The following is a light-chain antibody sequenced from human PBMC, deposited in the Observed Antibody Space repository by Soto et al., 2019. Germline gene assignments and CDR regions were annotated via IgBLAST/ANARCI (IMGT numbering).Light chain of an antibody. Sequence: QSALTQPASVSGSPGQSITISCTGTSSDVGGYNFVSWYQQHPGKAPKLMIYEVTDRPSGVSNRFSGSKSGSTASLTISGRQAEDEADYYCSSYTSRNTLAFGGGTQLTVL. CDR2: EVT. J-gene: IGLJ2*01. CDR1: SSDVGGYNF. V-gene: IGLV2-14*01. CDR3: SSYTSRNTLA.